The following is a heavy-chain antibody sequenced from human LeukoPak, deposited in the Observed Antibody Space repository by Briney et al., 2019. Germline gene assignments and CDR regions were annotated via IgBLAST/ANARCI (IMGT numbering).Heavy chain of an antibody. CDR2: IHQSGPS. V-gene: IGHV4-38-2*02. Sequence: SETLSLTCTVSGYSDSSGFHWGWIRQPPGKGLEWIASIHQSGPSYYNSSLKGRATISIDTSRNQFSLSLTSVTAADTAMYYCGHYGNIGLPFDYWGQGTLVTVSS. CDR3: GHYGNIGLPFDY. CDR1: GYSDSSGFH. D-gene: IGHD2/OR15-2a*01. J-gene: IGHJ4*02.